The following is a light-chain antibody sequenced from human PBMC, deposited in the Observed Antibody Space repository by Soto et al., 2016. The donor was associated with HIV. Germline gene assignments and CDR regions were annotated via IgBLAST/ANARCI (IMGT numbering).Light chain of an antibody. J-gene: IGKJ2*01. Sequence: DIQMTQSPSSLSASVGDRVTITCQASQDISNYLNWYQQKSGKAPKLLIYDASNLETGVPSRFSGNGSGTNFTFTVSSQQPEDIATYYCQHYDSFPYTFGQGTKAGDQT. V-gene: IGKV1-33*01. CDR3: QHYDSFPYT. CDR1: QDISNY. CDR2: DAS.